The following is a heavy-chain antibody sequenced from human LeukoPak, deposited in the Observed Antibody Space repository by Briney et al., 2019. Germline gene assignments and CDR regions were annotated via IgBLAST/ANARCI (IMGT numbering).Heavy chain of an antibody. J-gene: IGHJ3*02. CDR1: GGSFSGYY. D-gene: IGHD3-22*01. CDR3: ARGTRDSSVGHAFDI. CDR2: INHSGST. Sequence: KPSETLSLTCAVYGGSFSGYYWSWIRQPPGKGLEWIGEINHSGSTNYNPSLKSRVTISVDTSKNQFSLKLSSVTAADTAVYYCARGTRDSSVGHAFDIWGQGTMVTVSP. V-gene: IGHV4-34*01.